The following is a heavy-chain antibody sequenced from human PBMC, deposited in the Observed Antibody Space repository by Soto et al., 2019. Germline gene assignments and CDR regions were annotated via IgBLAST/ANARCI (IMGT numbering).Heavy chain of an antibody. CDR2: ISGSGGST. D-gene: IGHD6-13*01. J-gene: IGHJ6*02. V-gene: IGHV3-23*01. CDR3: AKASYSSRRASYYYYGMDV. Sequence: GGSLRLSCAASGFTFSSYSMNWVRQAPGKGLEWGSAISGSGGSTYYADSVKGRFTISRDNSKNTLYLQMNSLRAEDTAVYYCAKASYSSRRASYYYYGMDVWGQGTTVTVSS. CDR1: GFTFSSYS.